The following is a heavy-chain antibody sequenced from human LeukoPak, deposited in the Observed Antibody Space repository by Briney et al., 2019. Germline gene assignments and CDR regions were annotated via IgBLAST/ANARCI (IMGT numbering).Heavy chain of an antibody. CDR3: AKDYGGNS. Sequence: GGSLRLCCAASGFAFSSFEMNWVRQAPGKGLEWVSCISGSGSTIYYADSVKGRFTISRDNAKNSLYLQMNSLRAEDTALYYCAKDYGGNSWGQGTLVTVSS. J-gene: IGHJ4*02. CDR1: GFAFSSFE. CDR2: ISGSGSTI. D-gene: IGHD4-23*01. V-gene: IGHV3-48*03.